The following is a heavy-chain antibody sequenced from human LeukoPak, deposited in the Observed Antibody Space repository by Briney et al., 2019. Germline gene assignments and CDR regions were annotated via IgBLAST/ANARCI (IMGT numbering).Heavy chain of an antibody. CDR1: GFTFGSYG. Sequence: GGSLRFSCAASGFTFGSYGMSWVRQAPGKGLEWVSFITPNADRASYADSVKGRFTISRDNPRNTLYMQMNSLRDEDTSVYYCAIMHGYYDGSGYWVQWGQGTLVTVSS. J-gene: IGHJ1*01. D-gene: IGHD3-22*01. V-gene: IGHV3-23*01. CDR2: ITPNADRA. CDR3: AIMHGYYDGSGYWVQ.